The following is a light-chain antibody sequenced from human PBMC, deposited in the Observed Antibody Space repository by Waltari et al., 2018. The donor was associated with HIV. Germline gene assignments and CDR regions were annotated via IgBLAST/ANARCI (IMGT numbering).Light chain of an antibody. CDR3: LQRKEFPYT. V-gene: IGKV2-40*01. Sequence: DIVMTQTPLSLSVTPGQAASISCRSSQSPLESVDGNVYLDWFLQKPGQSPQLLIYHSSNRASGVPDRFSGSGSGTAFTLKISRVEAEDVGVYCCLQRKEFPYTFGQGTKLEIK. J-gene: IGKJ2*01. CDR2: HSS. CDR1: QSPLESVDGNVY.